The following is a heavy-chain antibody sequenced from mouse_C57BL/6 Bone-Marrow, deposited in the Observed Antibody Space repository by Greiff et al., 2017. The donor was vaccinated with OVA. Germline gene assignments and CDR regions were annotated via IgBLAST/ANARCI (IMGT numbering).Heavy chain of an antibody. D-gene: IGHD2-2*01. CDR3: ARRGYGYAFDY. CDR2: IYPRSGNT. Sequence: VQLVESGAELARPGASVKLSCKASGYTFTSYGISWVKQRTGQGLEWIGEIYPRSGNTYYNVKFKGKATLTADKSSSTAYMELRSLTSEDSAVYFCARRGYGYAFDYWGQGTTLTVSS. V-gene: IGHV1-81*01. J-gene: IGHJ2*01. CDR1: GYTFTSYG.